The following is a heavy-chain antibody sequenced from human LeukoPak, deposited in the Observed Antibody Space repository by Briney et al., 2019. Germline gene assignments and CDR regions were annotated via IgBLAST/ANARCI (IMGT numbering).Heavy chain of an antibody. D-gene: IGHD5-18*01. Sequence: GGSLRLSCAASGFTFDDYAMHWVRQGPGKGLEWVSLISGDGGITYYADSVRGRSTISRDNSKNSLYLQMNSLRTEDTALYYCAKDIGGYSFAADYWGQGTLVTVSS. CDR1: GFTFDDYA. CDR2: ISGDGGIT. CDR3: AKDIGGYSFAADY. J-gene: IGHJ4*02. V-gene: IGHV3-43*02.